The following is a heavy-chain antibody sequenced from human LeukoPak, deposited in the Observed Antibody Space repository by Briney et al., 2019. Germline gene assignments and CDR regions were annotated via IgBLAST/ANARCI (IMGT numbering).Heavy chain of an antibody. CDR3: ARDLQGYCSGGSCRDY. CDR1: GGSFSDYF. V-gene: IGHV4-34*01. Sequence: PSETLSLTCAVYGGSFSDYFWSWIRQPPGKGLEWIGEISHSGSTTYNPSLRSRVTISGDTSKKQFSLKLSSVTAADTAVYYCARDLQGYCSGGSCRDYWGQGTLVTVSS. J-gene: IGHJ4*02. D-gene: IGHD2-15*01. CDR2: ISHSGST.